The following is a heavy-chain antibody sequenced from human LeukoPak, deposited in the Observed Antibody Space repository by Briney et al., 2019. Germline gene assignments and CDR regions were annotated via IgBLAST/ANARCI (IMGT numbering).Heavy chain of an antibody. V-gene: IGHV3-23*01. D-gene: IGHD2-21*01. CDR3: AKVQRDIVVVIAIFSFDY. CDR1: GFTFSSYS. CDR2: ISGNAGRT. Sequence: GGSLRLSCAASGFTFSSYSMNWVRQAPGKGLEWVSVISGNAGRTHYADSVKGRFTISRDNSKNTLSLQMTSLRVEDTAVYYCAKVQRDIVVVIAIFSFDYWGQGTLVTVSS. J-gene: IGHJ4*02.